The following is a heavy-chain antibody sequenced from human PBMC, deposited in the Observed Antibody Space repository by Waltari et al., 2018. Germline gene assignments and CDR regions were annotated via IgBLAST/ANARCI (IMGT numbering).Heavy chain of an antibody. Sequence: QLQLQESGPGLVQPSETLSLPCPVSGGSISSSSSFWGWIRQPPGKGLEWIGSIYYSWSTYYNPSLKSRVTISVDTSKNQFSLKLSSVTAADTAVYYCARGIRFLEWLLYEGGYFDYWGQGTLVTVSS. J-gene: IGHJ4*02. CDR3: ARGIRFLEWLLYEGGYFDY. CDR2: IYYSWST. V-gene: IGHV4-39*01. CDR1: GGSISSSSSF. D-gene: IGHD3-3*01.